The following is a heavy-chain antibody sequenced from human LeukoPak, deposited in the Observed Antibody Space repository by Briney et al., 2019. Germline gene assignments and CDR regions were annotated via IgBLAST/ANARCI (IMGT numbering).Heavy chain of an antibody. CDR1: GFTFSTYA. V-gene: IGHV3-23*01. J-gene: IGHJ6*02. Sequence: GGSLRLSCAASGFTFSTYAVNWVRQAPGKGLEWVSTIGISGSSTYYADSVRGRFTISRDNSKNTLYLQVSSLTAEDTAVYYCAKDFSTVDYYYYGMDVWGQGTTVTVSS. CDR3: AKDFSTVDYYYYGMDV. CDR2: IGISGSST. D-gene: IGHD2/OR15-2a*01.